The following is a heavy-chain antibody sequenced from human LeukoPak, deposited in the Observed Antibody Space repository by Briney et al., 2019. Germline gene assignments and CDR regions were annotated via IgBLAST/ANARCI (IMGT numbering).Heavy chain of an antibody. D-gene: IGHD6-13*01. CDR2: IIPIFGTA. CDR3: ARESIAAEGFDY. Sequence: SVKVSCKASGGTFSSYAISWVRQAPGQGLEWMGGIIPIFGTANYAQKFQGRVTITADESTSTAYMELNSLRSEDTAVYYCARESIAAEGFDYWGQGTLVTVSS. J-gene: IGHJ4*02. V-gene: IGHV1-69*13. CDR1: GGTFSSYA.